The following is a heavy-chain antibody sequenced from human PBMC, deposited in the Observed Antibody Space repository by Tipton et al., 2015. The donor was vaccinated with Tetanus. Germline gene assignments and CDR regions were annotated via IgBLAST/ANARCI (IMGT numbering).Heavy chain of an antibody. D-gene: IGHD6-13*01. Sequence: TLSLTCTVSGGSISSGGYYWSWIRQHPGEGLEWIGYIYYSGSTYYNPSLKSRVTISVDTSKNQFSLKLSSVTAADTAVYYCAREGYSRGESTEYFQHWGQGTLVTVSS. CDR3: AREGYSRGESTEYFQH. J-gene: IGHJ1*01. CDR2: IYYSGST. V-gene: IGHV4-31*03. CDR1: GGSISSGGYY.